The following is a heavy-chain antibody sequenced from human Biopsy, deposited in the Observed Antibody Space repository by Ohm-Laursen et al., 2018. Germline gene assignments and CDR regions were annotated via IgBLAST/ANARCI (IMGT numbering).Heavy chain of an antibody. J-gene: IGHJ4*02. V-gene: IGHV4-59*01. CDR3: ARVGAGAPSIDYFDY. D-gene: IGHD1-26*01. Sequence: SETLSLTCTVSDGSINSYYWNWIRQPPGKRLEWIGNIYYSGSTNYNPSLRSRVTTSVGRSKNQFSLELSSVTAADTAVYYCARVGAGAPSIDYFDYWGQGALVTVSS. CDR1: DGSINSYY. CDR2: IYYSGST.